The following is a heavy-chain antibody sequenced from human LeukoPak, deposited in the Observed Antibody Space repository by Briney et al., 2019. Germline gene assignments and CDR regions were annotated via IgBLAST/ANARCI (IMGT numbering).Heavy chain of an antibody. D-gene: IGHD5-24*01. Sequence: PGGSLRLSCAASGFTFSSYSMNWVRQAPGKGLEWVSSISSGSSYIYYADSVKGRFTISRDNAKNSLYLQMNSLRAEDTAVYYCARGDGYSVGPDYWGQGTLVTVSS. CDR1: GFTFSSYS. V-gene: IGHV3-21*01. J-gene: IGHJ4*02. CDR2: ISSGSSYI. CDR3: ARGDGYSVGPDY.